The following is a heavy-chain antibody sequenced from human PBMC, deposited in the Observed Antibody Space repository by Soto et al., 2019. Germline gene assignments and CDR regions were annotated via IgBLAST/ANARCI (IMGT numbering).Heavy chain of an antibody. CDR1: GFTFSSYA. D-gene: IGHD3-10*01. CDR3: AKVQLLWFGEFDY. CDR2: ISGSGGST. J-gene: IGHJ4*02. Sequence: EVQLLESGGGLVQPGGSLRLSCAASGFTFSSYAMSWVRQAPGKGLGWVSAISGSGGSTYYADSVKGRFTISRDNSKNTLYLQMNSLRAEDTAVYYCAKVQLLWFGEFDYWGQGTLVTVSS. V-gene: IGHV3-23*01.